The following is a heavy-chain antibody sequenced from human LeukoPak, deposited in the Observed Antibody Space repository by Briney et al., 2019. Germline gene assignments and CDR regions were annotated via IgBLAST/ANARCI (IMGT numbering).Heavy chain of an antibody. J-gene: IGHJ6*02. CDR1: GYTFTSYD. V-gene: IGHV1-8*01. D-gene: IGHD6-13*01. CDR3: ARVRVGYSSSWLRRGPYYYYGMDV. CDR2: MNPNSGNT. Sequence: ASVKVSCKASGYTFTSYDINWVRQATGQGLEWMGWMNPNSGNTGYAQKFQGRVTMTRNTSISTAYTELSSLRSEDTAVYYCARVRVGYSSSWLRRGPYYYYGMDVWGQGTTVTVSS.